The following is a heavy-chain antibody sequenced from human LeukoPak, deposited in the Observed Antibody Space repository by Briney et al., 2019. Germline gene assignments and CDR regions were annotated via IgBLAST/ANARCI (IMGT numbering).Heavy chain of an antibody. CDR1: GITFSSYW. CDR2: IKQDGSTK. Sequence: SGGSLRLSCAASGITFSSYWMAWVRQAPGKGQEWVANIKQDGSTKHYADSLKGRFTISRDNPKNSLYLQMNSLRADDTALYYCARDTDGSLDYRGQGILLTVAS. D-gene: IGHD1-26*01. V-gene: IGHV3-7*01. CDR3: ARDTDGSLDY. J-gene: IGHJ4*02.